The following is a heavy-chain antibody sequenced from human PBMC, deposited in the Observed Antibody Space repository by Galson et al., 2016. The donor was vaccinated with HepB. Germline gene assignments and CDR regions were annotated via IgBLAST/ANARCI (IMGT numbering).Heavy chain of an antibody. CDR2: AYYSRNT. CDR1: GDSVIGDSYY. J-gene: IGHJ4*02. V-gene: IGHV4-61*01. D-gene: IGHD5-24*01. Sequence: ETLSLTCTVSGDSVIGDSYYWSWVRQPPGKALEWIGYAYYSRNTIYNSSLKSRVTISLDASKNQFSLEVRSVTAADTAVYYCARVNHGLFDHWGQGTLATVSS. CDR3: ARVNHGLFDH.